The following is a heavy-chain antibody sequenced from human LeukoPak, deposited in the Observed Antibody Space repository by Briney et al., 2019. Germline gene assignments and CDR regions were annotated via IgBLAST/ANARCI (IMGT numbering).Heavy chain of an antibody. J-gene: IGHJ4*02. Sequence: GAALKISSKGSGCGFTTYWIGWGRPMPGKGLEWMGIIYRDDSDTRYRPSFQGQVTISADKSISTAYLQWSSLKASDTAMYYCARPTGLRFFDYWGQGTLVTVSS. V-gene: IGHV5-51*01. CDR2: IYRDDSDT. CDR3: ARPTGLRFFDY. CDR1: GCGFTTYW. D-gene: IGHD4-11*01.